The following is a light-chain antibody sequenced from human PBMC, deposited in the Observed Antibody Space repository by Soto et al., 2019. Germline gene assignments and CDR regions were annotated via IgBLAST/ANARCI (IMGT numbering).Light chain of an antibody. CDR1: HSVDSN. Sequence: EIEMTQSPATLSVSPGEGATLSCRASHSVDSNLAWYQQKPGQAPRLLIYGASSRATGIPDRFSGSGSGTEFTLTISSLQPDDFATYYCQQYNSYRTFGQGTKVDIK. J-gene: IGKJ1*01. CDR3: QQYNSYRT. CDR2: GAS. V-gene: IGKV3D-15*01.